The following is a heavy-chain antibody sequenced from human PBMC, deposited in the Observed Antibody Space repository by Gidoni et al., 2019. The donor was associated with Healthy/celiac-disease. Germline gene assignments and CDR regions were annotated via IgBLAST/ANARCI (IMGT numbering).Heavy chain of an antibody. Sequence: QLQLQASGPGLVKPSETLSLTCPVSGGSISSSSYYWGWIRQPPGKGLEWIGSIYYSGSTYYNPSLKSRVTISVDTSKNQFSLKLSSVTAADTAVYYCARRGAGYYDSSGYQFDDGGQGTLVTVSS. CDR3: ARRGAGYYDSSGYQFDD. D-gene: IGHD3-22*01. J-gene: IGHJ4*02. V-gene: IGHV4-39*01. CDR1: GGSISSSSYY. CDR2: IYYSGST.